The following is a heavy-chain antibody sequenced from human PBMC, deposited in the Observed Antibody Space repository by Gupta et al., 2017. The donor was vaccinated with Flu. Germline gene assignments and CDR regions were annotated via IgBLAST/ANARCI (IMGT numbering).Heavy chain of an antibody. CDR2: IYWNDDK. Sequence: QITLKESGPTLVKPTQTLTLTCTFSGFSLSTSGVGVGWIRQPPGKALEWLALIYWNDDKRYSPSLKSRLTITKDTSKNQVVLTMTNMDPVDTATYYCAHEMSSGYRIRHAFDIWGQGTMVTVSS. V-gene: IGHV2-5*01. J-gene: IGHJ3*02. D-gene: IGHD3-22*01. CDR1: GFSLSTSGVG. CDR3: AHEMSSGYRIRHAFDI.